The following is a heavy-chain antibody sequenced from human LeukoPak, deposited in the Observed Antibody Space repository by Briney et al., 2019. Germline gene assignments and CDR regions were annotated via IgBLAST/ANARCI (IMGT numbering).Heavy chain of an antibody. D-gene: IGHD3-22*01. V-gene: IGHV4-4*07. CDR1: GASISNYY. CDR3: ARGPLQTIPTSKIVVYYYPFDY. Sequence: SETLSLTCIVSGASISNYYWGWIRQPAGKGLEWIGRIYGSGNINYNPSLKSRVTMSLDTSKNQFSLKMNFVTAADTAVYYCARGPLQTIPTSKIVVYYYPFDYWGQGTLVTVSS. CDR2: IYGSGNI. J-gene: IGHJ4*02.